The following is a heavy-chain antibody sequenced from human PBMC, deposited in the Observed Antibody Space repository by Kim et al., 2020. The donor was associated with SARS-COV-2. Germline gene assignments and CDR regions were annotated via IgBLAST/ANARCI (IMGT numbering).Heavy chain of an antibody. D-gene: IGHD2-15*01. CDR3: ARVMGFLGYCSGGSCYQVGWFDP. J-gene: IGHJ5*02. CDR1: GYTFTSYA. Sequence: ASVKVSCKASGYTFTSYAMYWVRQAPGQGFEWMGWINTNTGNPTYAQGFTGRFVFSLDTSVSTAYLQISSLKAEYTAVYYCARVMGFLGYCSGGSCYQVGWFDPWGQVTLVTVSS. CDR2: INTNTGNP. V-gene: IGHV7-4-1*02.